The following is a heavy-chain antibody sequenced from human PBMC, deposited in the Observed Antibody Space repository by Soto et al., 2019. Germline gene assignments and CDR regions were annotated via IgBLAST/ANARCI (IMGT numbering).Heavy chain of an antibody. CDR3: ASNPALYYYGSGSPR. CDR2: FDPEDGET. V-gene: IGHV1-24*01. Sequence: ASVKVSCKVSGYTLTELSMRWVRQAPGKGLEWMGGFDPEDGETIYAQKFQGRVTMTEDTSTDTAYMELSSLRSEDTAVYYCASNPALYYYGSGSPRWGQGTLVTVSS. J-gene: IGHJ4*02. CDR1: GYTLTELS. D-gene: IGHD3-10*01.